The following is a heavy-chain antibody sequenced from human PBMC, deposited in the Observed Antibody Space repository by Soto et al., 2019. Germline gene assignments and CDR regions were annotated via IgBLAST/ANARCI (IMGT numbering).Heavy chain of an antibody. V-gene: IGHV4-31*03. CDR2: IYYSGST. J-gene: IGHJ6*03. Sequence: QVQLQESGPGLVKPSQTLSLTCTVSGGSISSGGYYWSWIRQHPGKGLEWIGYIYYSGSTYYNPSLKSRVTISVDTSKTQFSLKLSSVTAADTAVYYCARGRSDFWSGSNHYYYMDVWGKGTTVTVSS. CDR3: ARGRSDFWSGSNHYYYMDV. CDR1: GGSISSGGYY. D-gene: IGHD3-3*01.